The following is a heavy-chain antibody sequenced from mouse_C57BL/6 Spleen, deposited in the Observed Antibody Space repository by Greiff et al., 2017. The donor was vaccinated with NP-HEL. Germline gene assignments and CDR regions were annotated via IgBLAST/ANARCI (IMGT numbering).Heavy chain of an antibody. CDR2: INPSTGGT. Sequence: VQLKQSGPELVKPGASVKISCKASGYSFTGYYMNWVKQSPEKSLEWIGEINPSTGGTTYNQKFKAKATLTVDKSSSTAYMQLKSLTSEDSAVYYCEALLRSYAMDYWGQGTSVTVSS. CDR1: GYSFTGYY. J-gene: IGHJ4*01. CDR3: EALLRSYAMDY. V-gene: IGHV1-42*01. D-gene: IGHD1-1*01.